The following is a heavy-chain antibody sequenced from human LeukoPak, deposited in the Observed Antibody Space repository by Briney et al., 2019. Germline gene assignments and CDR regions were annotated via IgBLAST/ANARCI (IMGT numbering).Heavy chain of an antibody. CDR3: ASSFPYCTSDTCAL. CDR2: IHPNGGAS. J-gene: IGHJ4*02. V-gene: IGHV3-7*01. D-gene: IGHD2-8*02. Sequence: GGSLRLSCAVSGLSFGNYWMTWVRQIPGKGLQWVATIHPNGGASTYLDSVEGRFTISRDNAANSLYLQMHGLGAEDSAIYYCASSFPYCTSDTCALGGQGTLVTVSS. CDR1: GLSFGNYW.